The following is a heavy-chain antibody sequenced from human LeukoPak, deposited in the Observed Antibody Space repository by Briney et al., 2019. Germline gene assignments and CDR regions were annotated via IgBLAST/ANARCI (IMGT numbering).Heavy chain of an antibody. CDR1: GFTFNDAW. Sequence: GGSLRLSCAASGFTFNDAWMSWVRQAPGKGLEWVGRIKRTNDGGTTEYAAAVKGRFTISRDDSKNTPYLQMNSLKTEDTAVYYCTTRGGSFSIFDYWGQGTLVTVSS. V-gene: IGHV3-15*01. CDR2: IKRTNDGGTT. D-gene: IGHD1-26*01. J-gene: IGHJ4*02. CDR3: TTRGGSFSIFDY.